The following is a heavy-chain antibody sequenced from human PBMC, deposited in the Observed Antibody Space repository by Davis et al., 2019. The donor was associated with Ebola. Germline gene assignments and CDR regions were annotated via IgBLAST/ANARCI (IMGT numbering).Heavy chain of an antibody. CDR1: GFTVSSNY. J-gene: IGHJ6*02. D-gene: IGHD2-2*01. CDR2: IGTAGDT. Sequence: GGSLRLSCAASGFTVSSNYMSWVRQATGKGLEWVSAIGTAGDTYYPGSVKGRFTISRENAKNSLYLQMNSLRAEDTAVYYCAREGVGYCSSTSCYYYGMDVWGQGTTVTVSS. V-gene: IGHV3-13*01. CDR3: AREGVGYCSSTSCYYYGMDV.